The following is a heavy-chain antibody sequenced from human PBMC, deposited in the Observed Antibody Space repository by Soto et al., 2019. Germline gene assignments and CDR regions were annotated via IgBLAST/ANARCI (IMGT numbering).Heavy chain of an antibody. CDR1: GFTFKSYY. Sequence: GGSLSLSCEASGFTFKSYYVGWVRQPPGKGLQWVASINSRGDDTFYAASVKGRITVSSDNSKNTLFLQMNSLTADDTAMYYCVKERANYAFWSSYSVYYDSWGQGTQVTVSS. J-gene: IGHJ4*02. CDR2: INSRGDDT. CDR3: VKERANYAFWSSYSVYYDS. V-gene: IGHV3-23*01. D-gene: IGHD3-3*01.